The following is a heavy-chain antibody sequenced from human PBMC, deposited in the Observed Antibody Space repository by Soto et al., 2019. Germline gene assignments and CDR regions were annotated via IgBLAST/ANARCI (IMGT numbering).Heavy chain of an antibody. CDR3: VRDVNYYDSSGYRDY. CDR1: GFTFSTYS. J-gene: IGHJ4*02. D-gene: IGHD3-22*01. CDR2: ISSTSSYI. Sequence: GGSLRLSCAASGFTFSTYSLHWVRQAPGKGLEWVSSISSTSSYIYYADSVKGRFTISRDNAKNSLYLQMNSLRAEDTAVYYCVRDVNYYDSSGYRDYWGQGTLVTVYS. V-gene: IGHV3-21*01.